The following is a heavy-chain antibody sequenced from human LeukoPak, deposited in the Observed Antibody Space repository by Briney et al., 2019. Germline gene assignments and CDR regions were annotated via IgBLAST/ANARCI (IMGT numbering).Heavy chain of an antibody. V-gene: IGHV4-30-4*01. CDR2: IFYSGST. CDR1: GGSISSGDYY. D-gene: IGHD2-2*01. Sequence: SQTLSLTCTVSGGSISSGDYYWSWTRQPPGKGLEWIGYIFYSGSTYYNPPLKSRVTISVDTSKNQFSLKLSSVTAADTAVYYCARTQLYCSSTSCYVNWFDPWGQGTLVTVSS. J-gene: IGHJ5*02. CDR3: ARTQLYCSSTSCYVNWFDP.